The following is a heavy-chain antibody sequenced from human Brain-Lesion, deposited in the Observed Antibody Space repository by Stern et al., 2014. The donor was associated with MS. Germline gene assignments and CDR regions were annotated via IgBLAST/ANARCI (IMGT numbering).Heavy chain of an antibody. D-gene: IGHD4-17*01. CDR2: ISSSGSII. J-gene: IGHJ4*02. Sequence: VQLGQFGGGLVKPGGSLRLSCAASGFTFSDSYMNWIRQAPGMGLVWVSSISSSGSIIYYAESVKGRFTISRDNAKNSLYLQMNSLRAEDTAVYYCAMYGDSPFDYWGQGTLVTVSS. V-gene: IGHV3-11*01. CDR3: AMYGDSPFDY. CDR1: GFTFSDSY.